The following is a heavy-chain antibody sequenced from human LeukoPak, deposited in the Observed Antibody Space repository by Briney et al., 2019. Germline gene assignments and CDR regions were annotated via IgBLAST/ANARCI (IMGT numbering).Heavy chain of an antibody. CDR1: GFTFSSYE. Sequence: GGSLRLSCAVSGFTFSSYEINWVRLPQGKGMEWDSYISSSGSTIYYADSVKGRFTISRDNAKNSLYLQMNSLRAEDTAVYYCARGVVLTAAGTDYWGQGTLVTVSS. V-gene: IGHV3-48*03. J-gene: IGHJ4*02. D-gene: IGHD6-13*01. CDR2: ISSSGSTI. CDR3: ARGVVLTAAGTDY.